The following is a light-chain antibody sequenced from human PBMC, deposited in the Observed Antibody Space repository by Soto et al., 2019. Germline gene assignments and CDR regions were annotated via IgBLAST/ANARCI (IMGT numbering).Light chain of an antibody. J-gene: IGKJ1*01. CDR1: QSVRTY. CDR3: QQYSRSWT. Sequence: EIVLTQFPATLSLFPGERATLSCRASQSVRTYLAWYQQKPGQAPRLLISNASTRAPGIPDRFSGSGSGTHFTLTISSLEAEDFAVYYCQQYSRSWTFGQGTKVDIK. CDR2: NAS. V-gene: IGKV3-11*01.